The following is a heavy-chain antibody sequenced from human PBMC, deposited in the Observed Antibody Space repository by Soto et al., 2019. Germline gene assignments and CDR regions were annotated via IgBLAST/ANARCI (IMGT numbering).Heavy chain of an antibody. Sequence: VSVKVSCKASGYTFTSYGISWVRQAPGQGLEWMGWISAYNGNTNYAQKLQGRVTMTTDTSTSTAYMELRSLRSDDTAVYYCARDSPSTVSGAFDIWGQGTMVTVSS. V-gene: IGHV1-18*01. CDR1: GYTFTSYG. CDR2: ISAYNGNT. J-gene: IGHJ3*02. CDR3: ARDSPSTVSGAFDI. D-gene: IGHD4-17*01.